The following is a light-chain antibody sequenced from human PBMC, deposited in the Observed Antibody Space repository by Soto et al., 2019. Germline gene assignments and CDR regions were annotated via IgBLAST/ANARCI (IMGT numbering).Light chain of an antibody. V-gene: IGKV1-39*01. Sequence: DIQMTQSPSSLSASIGDRVTITCRASQSINKWLAWYQQKPGKAPTLLIYAASSLQSGVPSRFSGSGSGTDFTLTISSLQPEDFATYYCQQSYSTPWTFGQGTKVDIK. CDR3: QQSYSTPWT. CDR2: AAS. CDR1: QSINKW. J-gene: IGKJ1*01.